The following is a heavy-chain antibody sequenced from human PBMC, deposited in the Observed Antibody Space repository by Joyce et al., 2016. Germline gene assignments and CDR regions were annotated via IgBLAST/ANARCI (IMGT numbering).Heavy chain of an antibody. CDR3: ARDGFGELSPYYYYYMDV. CDR2: ISYDRRNK. J-gene: IGHJ6*03. CDR1: GFTFSSYT. Sequence: QVQLVESGGGVVQSGRSLRLSCTASGFTFSSYTMHWVRQAPGKGLEWVAVISYDRRNKYYADSVKGRFTISRDNSKNTLYLQMNSLRAEDTAVYYCARDGFGELSPYYYYYMDVWGKGTTVTVSS. V-gene: IGHV3-30*04. D-gene: IGHD3-10*01.